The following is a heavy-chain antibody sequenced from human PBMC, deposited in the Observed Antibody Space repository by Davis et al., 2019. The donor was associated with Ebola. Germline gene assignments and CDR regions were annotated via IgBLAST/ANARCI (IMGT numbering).Heavy chain of an antibody. Sequence: MPSETLSLTCTVSGGSISTGDFYWSWIRQPPGKGLEWIGYIYSGGSTYYNPSLQSRVIISLDTSKNQFSLKLSSVTAADTAVYYCARQGCSGGRCHFPFDYWSQGTLVTVSS. CDR1: GGSISTGDFY. V-gene: IGHV4-30-4*01. CDR3: ARQGCSGGRCHFPFDY. D-gene: IGHD2-15*01. CDR2: IYSGGST. J-gene: IGHJ4*02.